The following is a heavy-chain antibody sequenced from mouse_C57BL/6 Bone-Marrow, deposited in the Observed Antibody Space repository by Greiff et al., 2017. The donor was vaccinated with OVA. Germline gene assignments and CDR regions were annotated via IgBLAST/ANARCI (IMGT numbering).Heavy chain of an antibody. D-gene: IGHD2-1*01. CDR3: TRLLDAMDY. V-gene: IGHV5-9-1*02. CDR1: GFTFSSYA. Sequence: EVKLVESGEGLVKPGGSLKLSCAASGFTFSSYAMSWVRQTPEKRLEWVAYISSGGDYIYYADTVKGRFTISRYNARNTLYLQMSSLKSEDTSMYYCTRLLDAMDYWGQGTSVTVSS. CDR2: ISSGGDYI. J-gene: IGHJ4*01.